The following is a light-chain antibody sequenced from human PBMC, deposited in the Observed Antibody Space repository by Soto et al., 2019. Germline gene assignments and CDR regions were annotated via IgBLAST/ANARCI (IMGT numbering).Light chain of an antibody. Sequence: EIVLTQSPGTLSLSPGDRATLSCRASQTVSNNYLAWCQQKPGQAPRVIMYGASRRATGIPDRFSGGGSGTDFTLTISRLEPEDFAVYFCQQYAGPPTPFGQGTLPAIK. CDR2: GAS. V-gene: IGKV3-20*01. CDR3: QQYAGPPTP. CDR1: QTVSNNY. J-gene: IGKJ5*01.